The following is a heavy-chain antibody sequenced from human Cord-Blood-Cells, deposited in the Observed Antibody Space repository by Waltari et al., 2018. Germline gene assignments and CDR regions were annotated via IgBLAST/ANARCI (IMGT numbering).Heavy chain of an antibody. D-gene: IGHD1-1*01. J-gene: IGHJ4*02. CDR3: ARGSTTGTNDRSDY. CDR2: IIPILGIA. Sequence: QVQLVQSGAEVKKHGSSVKVACKASGGTFSSYAISWVRPAPGQGLEWLGRIIPILGIANYAQKFQGRVTITADKSTSTAYMELSSLRSEDTAVYYCARGSTTGTNDRSDYWGQGTLVTVSS. V-gene: IGHV1-69*09. CDR1: GGTFSSYA.